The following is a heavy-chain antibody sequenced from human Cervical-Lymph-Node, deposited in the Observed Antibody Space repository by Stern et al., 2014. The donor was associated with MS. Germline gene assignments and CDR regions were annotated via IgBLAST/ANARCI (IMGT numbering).Heavy chain of an antibody. CDR2: VLYSGNP. Sequence: QVQLQESGPRLVTPSETLSLTCTVSGGSINNNAYYWGWIRQPPGKGLEWIGSVLYSGNPYYNPSLKSRATVSVDPSKIQFSLKLMSVTAADTAVYYCAKIHRAFANQGHWGQGVLVTVSS. J-gene: IGHJ1*01. CDR3: AKIHRAFANQGH. V-gene: IGHV4-39*01. D-gene: IGHD3-16*01. CDR1: GGSINNNAYY.